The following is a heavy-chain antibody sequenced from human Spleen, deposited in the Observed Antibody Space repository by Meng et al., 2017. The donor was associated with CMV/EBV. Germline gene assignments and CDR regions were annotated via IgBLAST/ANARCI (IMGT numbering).Heavy chain of an antibody. CDR3: ATDYDTTTTLPQVGGFDP. Sequence: ASVQVSCKASRYPFTDVYIHWVRQAPGQGLEWMGWIYTDTGDTKYAKKFQGRVTMTRDTSINTAYMDLSGLNSDDTAIYYCATDYDTTTTLPQVGGFDPWGQGTLVTVSS. J-gene: IGHJ5*02. V-gene: IGHV1-2*02. CDR2: IYTDTGDT. D-gene: IGHD3-16*01. CDR1: RYPFTDVY.